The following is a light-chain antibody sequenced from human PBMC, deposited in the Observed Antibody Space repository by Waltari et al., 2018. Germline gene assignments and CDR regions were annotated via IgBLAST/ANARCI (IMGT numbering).Light chain of an antibody. CDR1: QSVTSSF. Sequence: VLTQSPGTLSLSPGERATLSCRASQSVTSSFLAWYQQKPGHAPRLLIYGASSRATGIPDRFSGSGSGTDFTLTISRLEPEDFAVYFCQQYGSSPGYTFGQGTKLEIK. J-gene: IGKJ2*01. V-gene: IGKV3-20*01. CDR2: GAS. CDR3: QQYGSSPGYT.